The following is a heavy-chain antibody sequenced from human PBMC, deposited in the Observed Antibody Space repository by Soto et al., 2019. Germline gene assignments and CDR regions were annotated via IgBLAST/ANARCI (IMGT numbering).Heavy chain of an antibody. V-gene: IGHV1-8*02. Sequence: ASVKVSCKASGYTFTSYGISWVRQAPGQGLEWMGWMNANNGNTGYAQKFQGRVTMTRNTSISTAYMELSSLRSEDTAVYYCARGLLKVVPDHYYYYYYMDVWGKGTTVTVSS. CDR3: ARGLLKVVPDHYYYYYYMDV. D-gene: IGHD2-2*01. CDR1: GYTFTSYG. J-gene: IGHJ6*03. CDR2: MNANNGNT.